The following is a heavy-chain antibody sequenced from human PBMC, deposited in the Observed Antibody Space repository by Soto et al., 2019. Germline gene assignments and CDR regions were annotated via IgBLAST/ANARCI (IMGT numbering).Heavy chain of an antibody. D-gene: IGHD3-9*01. CDR1: GGSISSGDYY. CDR3: ARAFGDILTGYSFGWFDP. Sequence: SETLSLTCTVSGGSISSGDYYWSWIRQPPGKGLEWIGYIYYSGSTYYNPSLKSRVTISVDTSKNQFSLKLSSVTAADTAVYYCARAFGDILTGYSFGWFDPWGQGTLVTVSS. CDR2: IYYSGST. J-gene: IGHJ5*02. V-gene: IGHV4-30-4*01.